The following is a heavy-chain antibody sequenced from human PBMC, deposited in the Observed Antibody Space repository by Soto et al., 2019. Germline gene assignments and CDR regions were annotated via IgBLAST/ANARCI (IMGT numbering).Heavy chain of an antibody. D-gene: IGHD3-9*01. J-gene: IGHJ4*02. Sequence: PSETLSLTCAVYGGSFSGYYWSWIRQPPGKGLEWIGEINHSVSTNYNPSLKSRVTISVDTSKNQFSLKLSSVTAADTAVYYCARVSNYYDILTVYHYSRLNNGYFDYWCQATLVTVSS. CDR3: ARVSNYYDILTVYHYSRLNNGYFDY. CDR2: INHSVST. V-gene: IGHV4-34*01. CDR1: GGSFSGYY.